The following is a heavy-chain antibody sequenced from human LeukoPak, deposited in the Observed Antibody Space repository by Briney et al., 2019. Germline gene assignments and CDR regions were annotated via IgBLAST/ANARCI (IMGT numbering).Heavy chain of an antibody. CDR1: GFTFSSYS. Sequence: GGSLRLSCAASGFTFSSYSMNWVRQAPGKGLEWVSYISSGGTTIYYADSVKGRFTFSRDNAKNSLYLQMNSLRAEDTAVYYCANPQGAYYINGVCNYWGQGTLVTVSS. J-gene: IGHJ4*02. CDR2: ISSGGTTI. CDR3: ANPQGAYYINGVCNY. V-gene: IGHV3-48*04. D-gene: IGHD2-8*01.